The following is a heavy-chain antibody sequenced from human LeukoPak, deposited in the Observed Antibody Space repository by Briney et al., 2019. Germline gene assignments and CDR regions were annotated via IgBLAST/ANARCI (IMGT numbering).Heavy chain of an antibody. Sequence: GGSLRLSCATSGFTFADYPMSWFRQPPGKGLEWVGLIKSRGYAGVTEYNVPMEGRFTISRDDSQGIAYLQMDSLKTEDTAVYYCARAFGAAGLRGLLSLWGQGTMVTVSS. CDR3: ARAFGAAGLRGLLSL. CDR2: IKSRGYAGVT. CDR1: GFTFADYP. J-gene: IGHJ3*01. D-gene: IGHD3-10*01. V-gene: IGHV3-49*01.